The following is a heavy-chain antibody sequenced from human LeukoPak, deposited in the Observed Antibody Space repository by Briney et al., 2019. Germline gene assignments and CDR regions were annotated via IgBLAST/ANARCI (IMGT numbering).Heavy chain of an antibody. CDR3: ARDYDSSGYYYDY. Sequence: ASVKVSCKASGYTFTGYYMHWARQAPGQGLEWMGWINPNSGGTNYAQKFQGRVTMTRDTSISTAYMELSRLRSDDTAVYYCARDYDSSGYYYDYWGQGTLVTVSS. CDR2: INPNSGGT. J-gene: IGHJ4*02. V-gene: IGHV1-2*02. D-gene: IGHD3-22*01. CDR1: GYTFTGYY.